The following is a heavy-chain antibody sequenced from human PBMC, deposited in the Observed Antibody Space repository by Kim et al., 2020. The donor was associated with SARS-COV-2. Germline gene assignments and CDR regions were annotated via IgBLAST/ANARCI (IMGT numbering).Heavy chain of an antibody. CDR3: AREDRYYDFWSAFFPDL. Sequence: GGSLRLSCAASGFTFSDYYMSWIRQAPGKGLEWVSYISSSGSTIYYADSVKGRFTISRDNAKNSLYLQMNSLRAEDTAVYYCAREDRYYDFWSAFFPDLWGQGTLVTVSS. J-gene: IGHJ4*02. V-gene: IGHV3-11*01. D-gene: IGHD3-3*01. CDR2: ISSSGSTI. CDR1: GFTFSDYY.